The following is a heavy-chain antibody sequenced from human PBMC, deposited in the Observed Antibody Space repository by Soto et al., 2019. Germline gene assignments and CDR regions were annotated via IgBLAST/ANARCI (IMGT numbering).Heavy chain of an antibody. Sequence: GAPVQVSCKASGYTFTGYYMPWVRQAPGQGLEWMGWINPNSGGTNYAQKFQGRVTMTRDTSIDTAYLELTGLTSDDTAIYYCARKHSLDYIRWGLDPWGQGTLVTVSS. CDR3: ARKHSLDYIRWGLDP. J-gene: IGHJ5*02. CDR2: INPNSGGT. V-gene: IGHV1-2*02. CDR1: GYTFTGYY. D-gene: IGHD4-4*01.